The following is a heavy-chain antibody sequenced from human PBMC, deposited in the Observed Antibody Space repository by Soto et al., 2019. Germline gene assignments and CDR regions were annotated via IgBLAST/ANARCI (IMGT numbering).Heavy chain of an antibody. D-gene: IGHD5-18*01. CDR2: IYYSGST. V-gene: IGHV4-59*01. CDR3: AREEYSYGFDY. CDR1: GGSISSYY. Sequence: SETLSLTCTVSGGSISSYYLSWIRQPPGKGLEWIGYIYYSGSTNYNPSLKSRVTISVDTSKNQFSLKLSSVTAADTAVYYCAREEYSYGFDYWGQGTLVNVSS. J-gene: IGHJ4*02.